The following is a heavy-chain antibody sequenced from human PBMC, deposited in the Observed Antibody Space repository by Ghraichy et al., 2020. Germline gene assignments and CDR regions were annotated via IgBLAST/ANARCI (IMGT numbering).Heavy chain of an antibody. Sequence: SETLSLTCAVYGGSFSGYYWSWIRQPPGKGLEWIGEINHSGSTNYNPSLKSRVTISVETSKNQFSLKLSSVTAADTAVYYCARGRGVLRRSITGSNYGMDGWDRGTTVTVSS. CDR2: INHSGST. J-gene: IGHJ6*02. CDR3: ARGRGVLRRSITGSNYGMDG. CDR1: GGSFSGYY. D-gene: IGHD1-7*01. V-gene: IGHV4-34*01.